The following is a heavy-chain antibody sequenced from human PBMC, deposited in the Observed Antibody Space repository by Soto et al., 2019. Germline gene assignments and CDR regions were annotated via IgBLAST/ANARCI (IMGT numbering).Heavy chain of an antibody. V-gene: IGHV3-23*01. D-gene: IGHD3-10*01. CDR1: GFTFSSYA. CDR2: ISGSGGST. J-gene: IGHJ4*02. Sequence: EVQLLESGGGLVQHGGSLRLSCAASGFTFSSYAMSWVRQAPGKGLEWVSAISGSGGSTYYADSVKGRFTISRDNSKNTLYLQMNSLRAEDTAVYYCAKAGGSGSYYKGLCDYWGQGTLVTVSS. CDR3: AKAGGSGSYYKGLCDY.